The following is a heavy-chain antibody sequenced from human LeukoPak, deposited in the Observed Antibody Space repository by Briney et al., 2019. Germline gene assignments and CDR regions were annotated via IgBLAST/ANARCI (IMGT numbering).Heavy chain of an antibody. V-gene: IGHV3-30*02. CDR1: GFTFSSYG. Sequence: PGGSLRLSCAASGFTFSSYGMHWVRQAPGKGLEWVAFIRFDGSNKYYADSVKGRFTISRDNSKNTLYLQMNSLRAEDTAVYYCAKVGPTYYYDSSAYYFDYWGQGTLVTVSS. CDR2: IRFDGSNK. D-gene: IGHD3-22*01. CDR3: AKVGPTYYYDSSAYYFDY. J-gene: IGHJ4*02.